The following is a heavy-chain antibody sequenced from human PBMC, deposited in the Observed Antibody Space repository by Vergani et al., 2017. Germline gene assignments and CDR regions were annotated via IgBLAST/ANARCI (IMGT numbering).Heavy chain of an antibody. CDR2: IIPIFGTA. CDR1: GGTFSSYA. Sequence: QVQLVQSGAEVKKPGSSVKVSCKASGGTFSSYAISWVRQAPGQGLEWMGGIIPIFGTANYAQKFQGRVTITADKSTSTAYLELSSLRSENTAVYYCARDDAKYSWNDGYYWMDVWVQGTTVTVSS. CDR3: ARDDAKYSWNDGYYWMDV. J-gene: IGHJ6*02. D-gene: IGHD1-1*01. V-gene: IGHV1-69*06.